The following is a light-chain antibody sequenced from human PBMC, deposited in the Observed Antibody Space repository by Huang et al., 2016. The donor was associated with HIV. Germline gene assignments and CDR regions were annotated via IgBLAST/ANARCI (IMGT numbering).Light chain of an antibody. CDR1: QDISDY. J-gene: IGKJ2*01. Sequence: DIQMTQSPSSLSASVGDRVTITCRASQDISDYLAWFQQTPGKAPKSLIVATSTLKSGVPSRFSGSGSGTAFTLTINNLQPEDFATYYCQQYSDYPRTFGQGTKLDIK. CDR2: ATS. V-gene: IGKV1-16*01. CDR3: QQYSDYPRT.